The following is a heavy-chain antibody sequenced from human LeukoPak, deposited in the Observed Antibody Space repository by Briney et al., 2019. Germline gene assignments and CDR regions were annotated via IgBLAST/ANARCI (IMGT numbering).Heavy chain of an antibody. J-gene: IGHJ4*02. D-gene: IGHD3-10*01. V-gene: IGHV3-20*04. CDR1: GFAFDEHG. CDR2: INWSGGST. Sequence: GGSLRLSCTASGFAFDEHGMSWVRQVPGKGLEWVSGINWSGGSTGYADPLRGRFTISRDNSKNTLYLQMNSLRAEDTAVYYCAKSANSGSYYRGYFDYWGQGTLVIVSS. CDR3: AKSANSGSYYRGYFDY.